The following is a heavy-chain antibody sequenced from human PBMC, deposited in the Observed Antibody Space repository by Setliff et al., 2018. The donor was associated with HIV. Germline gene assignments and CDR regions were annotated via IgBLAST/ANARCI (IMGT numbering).Heavy chain of an antibody. Sequence: PGGSLRLSCAASGFTFRNAWMSWVRQAPGKGLEWIGEINHSGSTNYNPSLKSRVTILVDTSKNQFSLKLSSVTAADTAVYYCARAASYYDSSGYWAPPKYFDYWGQGTLVTVSS. CDR3: ARAASYYDSSGYWAPPKYFDY. CDR2: INHSGST. J-gene: IGHJ4*02. D-gene: IGHD3-22*01. V-gene: IGHV4-34*01. CDR1: GFTFRNAW.